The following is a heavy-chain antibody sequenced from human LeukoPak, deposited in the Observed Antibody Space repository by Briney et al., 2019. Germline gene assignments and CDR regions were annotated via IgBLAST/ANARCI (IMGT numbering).Heavy chain of an antibody. CDR3: ARDGRALLRDFDY. D-gene: IGHD1-26*01. Sequence: GGSLRLSCAASGFTFSSYVIHWVRQAPGKGLEWVAGIWYDGSNYYYADSMKGRFTISRDNSKNTLYLQMNSLRAEDTGVYYCARDGRALLRDFDYWGQGTLVTVSS. V-gene: IGHV3-33*01. CDR1: GFTFSSYV. CDR2: IWYDGSNY. J-gene: IGHJ4*02.